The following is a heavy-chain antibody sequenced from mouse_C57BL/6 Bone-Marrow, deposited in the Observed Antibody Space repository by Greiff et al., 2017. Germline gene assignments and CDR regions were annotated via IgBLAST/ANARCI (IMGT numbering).Heavy chain of an antibody. CDR2: IDPNSGGT. J-gene: IGHJ2*01. D-gene: IGHD1-1*01. V-gene: IGHV1-72*01. CDR1: GYTFTSYW. Sequence: VQLQQPGAELVKPGASVKLSCKASGYTFTSYWMHWVKQRPGRGLEWIGRIDPNSGGTKYNEKFKGKATLTVDKPSSTSYMQISSLTSEDSAVYYCARLALFITTGEVDYWGQGTTLTVSS. CDR3: ARLALFITTGEVDY.